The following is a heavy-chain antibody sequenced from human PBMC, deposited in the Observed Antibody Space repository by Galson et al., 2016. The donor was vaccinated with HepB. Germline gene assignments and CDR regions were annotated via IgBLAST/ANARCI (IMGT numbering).Heavy chain of an antibody. CDR3: ARIRLGITMVRGVISP. J-gene: IGHJ5*02. D-gene: IGHD3-10*01. V-gene: IGHV3-53*01. CDR2: ISSGGST. CDR1: GFTVSSNY. Sequence: SLRLSCAASGFTVSSNYMSWVRQAPGKGLEWVSVISSGGSTYHADSVKGRFTISRDNSKNTLYLQMNSLRAEDTAVYYCARIRLGITMVRGVISPWGQGTLVTVSS.